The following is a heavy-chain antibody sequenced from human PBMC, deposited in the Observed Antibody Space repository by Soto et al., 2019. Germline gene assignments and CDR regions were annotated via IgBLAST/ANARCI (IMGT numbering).Heavy chain of an antibody. CDR2: TYYRSKWYN. D-gene: IGHD3-22*01. CDR3: ARDYYDSSGTLNWFDP. Sequence: PSQTLSLTCAISGDSVSSNSAAWNWIRQSPSRGLEWLGRTYYRSKWYNDYAVSVKSRITINPDTSKNQFSLQLNSVTPEDTAVYYRARDYYDSSGTLNWFDPWGQGTLVTV. J-gene: IGHJ5*02. CDR1: GDSVSSNSAA. V-gene: IGHV6-1*01.